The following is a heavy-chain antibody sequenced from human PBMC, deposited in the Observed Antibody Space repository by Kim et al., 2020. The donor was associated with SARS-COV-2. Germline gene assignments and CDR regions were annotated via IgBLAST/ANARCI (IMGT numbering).Heavy chain of an antibody. V-gene: IGHV3-33*05. CDR2: ISYDGSNK. CDR1: GFTFSSYG. J-gene: IGHJ3*02. Sequence: GGSLRLSCAASGFTFSSYGMHWVRQAPGKGLEWVAVISYDGSNKYYADSVKGRFTISRDNSKNTLYLQMNSLRAEDTAVYYCARGGHGVGAFDIWGQGTMVTVSS. D-gene: IGHD2-15*01. CDR3: ARGGHGVGAFDI.